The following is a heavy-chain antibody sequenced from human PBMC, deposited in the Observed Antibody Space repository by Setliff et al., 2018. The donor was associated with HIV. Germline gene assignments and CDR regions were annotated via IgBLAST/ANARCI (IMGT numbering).Heavy chain of an antibody. CDR2: VRHDGDVQ. V-gene: IGHV3-30*02. Sequence: LRLSCAASGFTISSYHIHWVRQAPGKGLEWVAFVRHDGDVQIYADSVKGRFTASRDNPKNTVSLQLNSLRIEDTAVYYCARDFSWATDSWGQGTLVTVSS. CDR1: GFTISSYH. J-gene: IGHJ4*02. CDR3: ARDFSWATDS. D-gene: IGHD2-15*01.